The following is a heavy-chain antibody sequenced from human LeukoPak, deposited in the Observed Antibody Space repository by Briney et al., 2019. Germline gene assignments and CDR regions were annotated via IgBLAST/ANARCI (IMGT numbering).Heavy chain of an antibody. Sequence: GGSLRLSCAASGFTFSSYGMHWVRQAPGKGLEWVAFIRYDGSNKYYADSVKGRFTISRDNSKNTLYLQMNSLRAEDTAVYYCAKEQRSPAGHGDYAFDYWGQGTLVTVSS. V-gene: IGHV3-30*02. CDR2: IRYDGSNK. CDR1: GFTFSSYG. CDR3: AKEQRSPAGHGDYAFDY. D-gene: IGHD4-17*01. J-gene: IGHJ4*02.